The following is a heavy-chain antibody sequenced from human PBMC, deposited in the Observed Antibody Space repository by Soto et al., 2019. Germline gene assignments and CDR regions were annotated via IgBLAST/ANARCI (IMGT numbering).Heavy chain of an antibody. D-gene: IGHD6-19*01. Sequence: SETLSLTCTVSGGSISSSSYYWGWIRQPPGKGLEWIGSIYYSGSTYYNPSLKRRITITPDTSKNQFSLQLNSVTPEDTAVYYCAGQAVTGNSFDYWGQGTLVTVSS. CDR3: AGQAVTGNSFDY. CDR1: GGSISSSSYY. CDR2: IYYSGST. V-gene: IGHV4-39*01. J-gene: IGHJ4*02.